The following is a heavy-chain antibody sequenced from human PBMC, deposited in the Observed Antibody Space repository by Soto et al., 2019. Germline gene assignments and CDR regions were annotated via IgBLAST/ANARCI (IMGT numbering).Heavy chain of an antibody. D-gene: IGHD4-17*01. Sequence: QVQLVESGGGVVQPGGSLSLSCETSGFTFTSFTMHWVRQAPGKGLGWIAVMSYDGARTDYADAVKGRFTISRDTSKNTLYLQMNNLRPDDTAMYYCARDRPYGDPNWFDPWGQGTLVTVSS. V-gene: IGHV3-30-3*01. CDR3: ARDRPYGDPNWFDP. CDR1: GFTFTSFT. CDR2: MSYDGART. J-gene: IGHJ5*02.